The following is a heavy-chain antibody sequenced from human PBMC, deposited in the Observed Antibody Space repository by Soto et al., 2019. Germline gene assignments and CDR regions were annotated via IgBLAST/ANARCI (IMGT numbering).Heavy chain of an antibody. CDR1: GGSISRSSYY. Sequence: SETLSLTCTVSGGSISRSSYYWGWIRQPPGKGLEWIGSIYYSGSTYYNPSLKSRVTISVDTSKNQFSLKLSSVTAADAAVYYCARHRGSTGHYYYCMDVWGQGTTVT. J-gene: IGHJ6*02. D-gene: IGHD6-13*01. CDR2: IYYSGST. V-gene: IGHV4-39*01. CDR3: ARHRGSTGHYYYCMDV.